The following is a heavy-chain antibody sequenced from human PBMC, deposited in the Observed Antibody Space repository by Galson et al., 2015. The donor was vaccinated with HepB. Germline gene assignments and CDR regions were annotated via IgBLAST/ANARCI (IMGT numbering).Heavy chain of an antibody. CDR1: GFVFNNYR. D-gene: IGHD6-19*01. J-gene: IGHJ5*02. V-gene: IGHV3-21*01. Sequence: LRLSCAASGFVFNNYRMNWVRQAPGKGLEWVSSISGNSDYIHYADSVKGRFTISRDNAKKSLFLQMNSLRAEDTAMYYCARDWGIAVAATWFFDPWGQGTLVTVSS. CDR2: ISGNSDYI. CDR3: ARDWGIAVAATWFFDP.